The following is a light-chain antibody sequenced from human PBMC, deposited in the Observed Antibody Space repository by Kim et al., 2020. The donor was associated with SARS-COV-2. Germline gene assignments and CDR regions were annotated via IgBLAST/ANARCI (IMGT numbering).Light chain of an antibody. J-gene: IGLJ3*02. Sequence: RQTAPLTCTGNSNNVGSQGAVWLQQHPGHPPKVLSDMTLNRPSGISERFSASRSRNIASLTITELRPEDEADYYCSAWDGILNSWVFGGGTQLTVL. CDR1: SNNVGSQG. CDR2: MTL. CDR3: SAWDGILNSWV. V-gene: IGLV10-54*01.